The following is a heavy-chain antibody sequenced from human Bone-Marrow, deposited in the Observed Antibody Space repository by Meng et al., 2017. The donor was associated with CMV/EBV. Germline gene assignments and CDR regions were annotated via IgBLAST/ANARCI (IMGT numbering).Heavy chain of an antibody. CDR2: IIPILGIA. J-gene: IGHJ6*02. D-gene: IGHD2-2*02. V-gene: IGHV1-69*10. CDR1: GGTFSSYA. CDR3: ARDTVVVPAAIRYYYYGMDV. Sequence: SVKVSCKASGGTFSSYAISWVRQAPGQGLEWMGGIIPILGIANYAQKFQGRVTITADKSTSTAYMELSSLRSEDTAVYYCARDTVVVPAAIRYYYYGMDVWGQGTTVTVSS.